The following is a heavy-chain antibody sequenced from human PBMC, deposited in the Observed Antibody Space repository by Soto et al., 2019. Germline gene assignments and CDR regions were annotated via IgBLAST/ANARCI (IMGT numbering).Heavy chain of an antibody. J-gene: IGHJ4*01. D-gene: IGHD1-20*01. CDR1: GFTFSGYA. CDR2: ISTSGDRP. CDR3: AFKGTFNSHY. V-gene: IGHV3-23*01. Sequence: PGGSLRLSCAGSGFTFSGYAMTWVRQAPGKGLEWVSVISTSGDRPDYADSVKGRFTISRGNSKNMLYLQMNSLRVEDTAIYYCAFKGTFNSHYWGHGTPVTVSS.